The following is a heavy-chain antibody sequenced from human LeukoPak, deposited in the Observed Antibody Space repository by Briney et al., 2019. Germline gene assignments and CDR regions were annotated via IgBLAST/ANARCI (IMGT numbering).Heavy chain of an antibody. Sequence: GGSLRLSCAASGFTFDDYAMHWVRHAPGKGLEWVSGISWNSGSIGYADSVKGRFTISRDNAKNSLYLQMNSLRAEDTALYYCAKGDGYDGTGFGFDYWGQGTLVTVSS. CDR3: AKGDGYDGTGFGFDY. V-gene: IGHV3-9*01. J-gene: IGHJ4*02. D-gene: IGHD5-24*01. CDR1: GFTFDDYA. CDR2: ISWNSGSI.